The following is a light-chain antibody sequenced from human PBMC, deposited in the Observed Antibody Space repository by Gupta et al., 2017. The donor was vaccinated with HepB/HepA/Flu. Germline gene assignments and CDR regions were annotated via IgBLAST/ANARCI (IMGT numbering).Light chain of an antibody. CDR1: QSISDN. Sequence: EVVMTQSPATLSVSPGERATLSCRASQSISDNLAWYQQKPGQAPRLLIFSASTRATGVPARFSGSVSGTEFTLTISSLQSEDFAVYYCQQYNNWPLLTFGGGTRWRSN. CDR3: QQYNNWPLLT. CDR2: SAS. V-gene: IGKV3-15*01. J-gene: IGKJ4*01.